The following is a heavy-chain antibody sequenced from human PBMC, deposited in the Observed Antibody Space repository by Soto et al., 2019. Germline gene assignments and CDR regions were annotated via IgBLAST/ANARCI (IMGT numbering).Heavy chain of an antibody. V-gene: IGHV1-3*01. CDR3: AREKWGSGARWLDP. J-gene: IGHJ5*02. D-gene: IGHD6-19*01. CDR1: GYTYISYS. CDR2: INVGNGNT. Sequence: ASVKVSCKASGYTYISYSMHWVRQAPGQRLEWMGWINVGNGNTKYSQNFQGRVTINQDTSASTAYMELSSLTSEDTAVYYCAREKWGSGARWLDPWGQGTLVTVSS.